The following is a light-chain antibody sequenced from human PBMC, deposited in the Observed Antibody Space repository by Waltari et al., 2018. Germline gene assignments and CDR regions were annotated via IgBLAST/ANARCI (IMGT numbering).Light chain of an antibody. CDR1: QSVSSRY. J-gene: IGKJ2*01. Sequence: EIVLTQSPGTLSLSPGERATLSCRASQSVSSRYLAWYQQKPGQAPRLLISCTSNRATGIADRFSVSGSGTGFTLTISRLEHEDFVVYYCQQYGRSPPWYTFGQGTKLEIK. CDR2: CTS. CDR3: QQYGRSPPWYT. V-gene: IGKV3-20*01.